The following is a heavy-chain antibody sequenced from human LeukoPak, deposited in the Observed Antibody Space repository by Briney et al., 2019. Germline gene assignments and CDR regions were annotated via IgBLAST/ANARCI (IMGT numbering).Heavy chain of an antibody. CDR2: IYYSGST. CDR1: GGSISSGDYY. CDR3: ARVGGGYYDSSGYYLI. V-gene: IGHV4-30-4*02. Sequence: SETPSLTCTVSGGSISSGDYYWSWIRQPPGKGLEWIGYIYYSGSTYYNPSLKSRVTISVDTSKNQFSLKLSSVTAADTAVYYCARVGGGYYDSSGYYLIWGQGTMVTVSS. D-gene: IGHD3-22*01. J-gene: IGHJ3*02.